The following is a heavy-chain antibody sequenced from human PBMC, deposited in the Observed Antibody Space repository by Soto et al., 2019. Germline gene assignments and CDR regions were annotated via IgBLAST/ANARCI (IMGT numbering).Heavy chain of an antibody. CDR3: ARVDHYYYYYGMDV. CDR2: IYYSGST. V-gene: IGHV4-30-4*01. CDR1: GGSISSGDYY. D-gene: IGHD3-9*01. J-gene: IGHJ6*02. Sequence: SETLSLTCTVSGGSISSGDYYWSWIRQPPGKGLEWIGYIYYSGSTYYNPSLKSRVTISVDTSKNQFSLKLSSVTAADTAVYYCARVDHYYYYYGMDVWGQGTTVTVSS.